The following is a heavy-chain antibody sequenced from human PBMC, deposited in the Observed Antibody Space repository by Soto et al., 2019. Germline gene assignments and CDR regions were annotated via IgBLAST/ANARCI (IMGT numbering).Heavy chain of an antibody. J-gene: IGHJ6*02. V-gene: IGHV3-13*01. CDR1: GFTFSSYG. CDR3: ARSKDYYGMDV. CDR2: IGTAGDT. D-gene: IGHD2-2*01. Sequence: GGSLRLSCAASGFTFSSYGMHWVRQATGKGLEWVSAIGTAGDTYYPGSVKGRFTISRENAKNSLYLQMNSLRAGDTAVYYCARSKDYYGMDVWGQGTTVTVSS.